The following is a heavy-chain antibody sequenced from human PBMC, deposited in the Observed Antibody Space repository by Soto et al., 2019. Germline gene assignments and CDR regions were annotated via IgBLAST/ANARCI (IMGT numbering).Heavy chain of an antibody. CDR3: AKNRRATWFDP. CDR1: GDSISDYY. V-gene: IGHV4-59*13. Sequence: SETLSLTCTVSGDSISDYYWSWIRQPPEKGLEWIGYVSYSGGTNYNPSLKSRVTISVDTSKNHFSLKLNSVTAADTAVYYCAKNRRATWFDPWGQGFLVTVSS. CDR2: VSYSGGT. J-gene: IGHJ5*02.